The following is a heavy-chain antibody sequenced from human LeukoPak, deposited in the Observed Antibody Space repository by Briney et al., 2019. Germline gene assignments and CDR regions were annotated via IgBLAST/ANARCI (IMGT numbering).Heavy chain of an antibody. CDR1: EFTFSSYA. CDR3: AKDRRACSSSSCYYRFDY. J-gene: IGHJ4*02. V-gene: IGHV3-23*01. Sequence: GGSLRLSCAASEFTFSSYAMSWVRQAPGKGLEWVSAISDSGGSTYYPDFVKGRFTVPRDNSKNTMYLQMNSLRAEDTAVYDCAKDRRACSSSSCYYRFDYWGQGTLVTVSS. D-gene: IGHD2-2*01. CDR2: ISDSGGST.